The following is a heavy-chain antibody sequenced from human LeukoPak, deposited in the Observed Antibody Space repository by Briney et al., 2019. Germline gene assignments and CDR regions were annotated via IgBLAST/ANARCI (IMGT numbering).Heavy chain of an antibody. V-gene: IGHV3-23*01. J-gene: IGHJ6*03. CDR3: AKDSPGIQLWLLYRRDYYYYYMDV. D-gene: IGHD5-18*01. CDR2: ISGSGGST. CDR1: GFTFSSYA. Sequence: PGGSLRLSCAASGFTFSSYAMSWVRQAPGKGLEWVSAISGSGGSTYYADSVKGRSTISRDNSKNTLYLQMNSLRAEDTAVYYCAKDSPGIQLWLLYRRDYYYYYMDVWGKGTTVTVSS.